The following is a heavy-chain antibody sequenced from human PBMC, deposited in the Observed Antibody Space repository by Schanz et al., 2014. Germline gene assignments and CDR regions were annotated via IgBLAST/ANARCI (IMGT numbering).Heavy chain of an antibody. CDR2: INPNRGGT. CDR3: ARDGHSSNWRSYFLYGLDA. V-gene: IGHV1-2*06. D-gene: IGHD6-13*01. Sequence: QVQLVQSGAEVKKPGASVKVSCKASGYTFTGHYMHWVRQAPGQGLEWMGRINPNRGGTNYAQKFQGGVTMPWDTSTSTAYMELRRLRSDDTAIYYCARDGHSSNWRSYFLYGLDAWGQGTTVTVSS. J-gene: IGHJ6*02. CDR1: GYTFTGHY.